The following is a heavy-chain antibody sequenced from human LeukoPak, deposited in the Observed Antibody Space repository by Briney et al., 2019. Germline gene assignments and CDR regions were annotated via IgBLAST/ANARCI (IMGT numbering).Heavy chain of an antibody. Sequence: SVKVSCKASGGTFSSYAISWVRQAPGQGLEWMGRIIPILGIANYAQKFQGRVTITADKSTSTAYMELSSLRSEDTAVYYCARDQVRATVTTRASVVGEPFDYWGQGTLVTVSS. CDR2: IIPILGIA. CDR1: GGTFSSYA. V-gene: IGHV1-69*04. J-gene: IGHJ4*02. D-gene: IGHD4-17*01. CDR3: ARDQVRATVTTRASVVGEPFDY.